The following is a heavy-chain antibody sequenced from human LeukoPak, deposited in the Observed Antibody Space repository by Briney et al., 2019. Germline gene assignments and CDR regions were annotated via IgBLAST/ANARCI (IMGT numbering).Heavy chain of an antibody. CDR2: IFGSGNT. CDR3: ASRPPGTTWYGVFDY. Sequence: SETLSLTCTVSGDSLNNHYWSWIRQPPGKTLEWIGYIFGSGNTDYNPPLKSRVTMSLDTSRNQFSLKLTSVTAADTAVYCCASRPPGTTWYGVFDYWSQGMLVTVSS. J-gene: IGHJ4*02. D-gene: IGHD6-13*01. V-gene: IGHV4-59*11. CDR1: GDSLNNHY.